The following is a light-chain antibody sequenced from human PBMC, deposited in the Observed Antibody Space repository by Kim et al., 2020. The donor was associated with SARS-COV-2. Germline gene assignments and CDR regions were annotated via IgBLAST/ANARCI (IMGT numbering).Light chain of an antibody. CDR2: GDD. Sequence: SSELTQDPAVSVALGQTVTITCRGDSLRDFDATWYQLRPGQAPKLILYGDDKRPSGISARFSGSGSGKTASLTIAGAQAEDEAEYYCNCRDKSGTYVVFGGGTKLTVL. J-gene: IGLJ3*02. V-gene: IGLV3-19*01. CDR1: SLRDFD. CDR3: NCRDKSGTYVV.